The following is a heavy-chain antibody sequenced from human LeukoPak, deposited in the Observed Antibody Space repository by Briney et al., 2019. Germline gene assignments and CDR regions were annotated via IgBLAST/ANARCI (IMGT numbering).Heavy chain of an antibody. V-gene: IGHV1-18*01. CDR1: GYTFTSYG. D-gene: IGHD3-10*01. CDR3: ARRHGLESYGSGSYFWYYFDY. Sequence: ASVKVSCKASGYTFTSYGISWVRQAPGQGLEWMGWISAYNGNTNYAQRLQGRVTMTTDTSTSTAYMELRSLSSDDTAVYYCARRHGLESYGSGSYFWYYFDYWGQGTLVTVSS. CDR2: ISAYNGNT. J-gene: IGHJ4*02.